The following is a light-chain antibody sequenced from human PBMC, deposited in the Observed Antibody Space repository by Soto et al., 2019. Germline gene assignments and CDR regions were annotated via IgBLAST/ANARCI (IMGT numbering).Light chain of an antibody. CDR2: DVS. V-gene: IGLV2-14*01. CDR3: SSYTSISSYV. Sequence: QSALTQPASVSGSPGQSITISCTGTSSVVGGYNYVSWYQQHPGKAPKLMIYDVSNRPSGVSNRFSGSKSGNTASLTISGLQADDYADYYCSSYTSISSYVFGTGTNVIVL. CDR1: SSVVGGYNY. J-gene: IGLJ1*01.